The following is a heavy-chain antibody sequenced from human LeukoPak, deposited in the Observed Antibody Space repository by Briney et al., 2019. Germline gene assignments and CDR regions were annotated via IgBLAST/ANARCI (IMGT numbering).Heavy chain of an antibody. Sequence: SETLSLTCTVSGSSISNYYWSWIRQPAGKGLEWLGRIYTSGSTNYNPSLKSRVTISVDKSKNQFSLRLTSVTVADTAVYYCARDRGIATTQPFDFWGQGTLVTVSS. D-gene: IGHD6-13*01. V-gene: IGHV4-4*07. CDR2: IYTSGST. CDR1: GSSISNYY. J-gene: IGHJ4*02. CDR3: ARDRGIATTQPFDF.